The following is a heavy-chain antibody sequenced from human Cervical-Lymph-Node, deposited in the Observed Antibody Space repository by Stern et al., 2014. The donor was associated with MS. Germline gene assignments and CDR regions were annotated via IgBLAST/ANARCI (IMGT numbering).Heavy chain of an antibody. Sequence: VQLVESGGGVVQPGRSLRLSCAASGFTFSAHGMHWVRQATGTGLEWVAGIWYDGSSKYCADSVKGRFTISRDNSKNTLYLQLNSLRAEDTAVFYCARGLYYFDYWGRGALVTVSS. CDR2: IWYDGSSK. J-gene: IGHJ4*02. CDR1: GFTFSAHG. CDR3: ARGLYYFDY. V-gene: IGHV3-33*01.